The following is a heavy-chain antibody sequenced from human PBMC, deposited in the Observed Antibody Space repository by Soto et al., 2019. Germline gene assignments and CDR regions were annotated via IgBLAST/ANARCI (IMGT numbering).Heavy chain of an antibody. J-gene: IGHJ5*02. D-gene: IGHD6-13*01. V-gene: IGHV4-59*01. Sequence: SETLSLTCTVSGASINDFYWSWIRQTPGKGLEWVGFMYYSETTKYNPSLKGRVNMSLDTSKNQVSLHLKSVTAADTAVYYCARANSSTWYKLEYKWFDPWGEGTQVTVSS. CDR2: MYYSETT. CDR1: GASINDFY. CDR3: ARANSSTWYKLEYKWFDP.